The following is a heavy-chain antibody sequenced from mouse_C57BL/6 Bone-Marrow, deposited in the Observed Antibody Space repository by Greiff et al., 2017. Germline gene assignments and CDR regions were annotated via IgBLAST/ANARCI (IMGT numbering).Heavy chain of an antibody. Sequence: EVQRVESGAELVKPGASVKLSCTASGFNIKDYYMHWVKQRTEQGLEWIGRIDPEDGETKYAPKFQGKATITADTSSNTAYLQLSSLTSEDTAVSYCAFYYGYDEGAWFAYWGQGTLVTVSA. CDR1: GFNIKDYY. J-gene: IGHJ3*01. CDR3: AFYYGYDEGAWFAY. D-gene: IGHD2-2*01. CDR2: IDPEDGET. V-gene: IGHV14-2*01.